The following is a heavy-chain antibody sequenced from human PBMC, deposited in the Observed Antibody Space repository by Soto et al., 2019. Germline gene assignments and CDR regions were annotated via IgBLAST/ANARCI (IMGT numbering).Heavy chain of an antibody. CDR2: IIPIFDTT. CDR3: VENRDSSAWSLRPY. V-gene: IGHV1-69*13. J-gene: IGHJ4*02. Sequence: SVKVSCKASGGTFISCAMSWVRQALGQGLEWMGGIIPIFDTTNYAQKFQGRVTITADASTSTAYMELSSLRSEDTAVYYCVENRDSSAWSLRPYWGQGTLVTVSS. CDR1: GGTFISCA. D-gene: IGHD6-19*01.